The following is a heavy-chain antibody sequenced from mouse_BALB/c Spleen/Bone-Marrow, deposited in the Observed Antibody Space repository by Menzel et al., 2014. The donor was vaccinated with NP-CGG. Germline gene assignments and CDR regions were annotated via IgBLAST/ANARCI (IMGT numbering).Heavy chain of an antibody. J-gene: IGHJ1*01. D-gene: IGHD2-4*01. CDR1: GFTFXDYY. CDR2: SRNKANGYTT. V-gene: IGHV7-3*02. CDR3: ARDINYDIYWYFDV. Sequence: EVHLVESGGGLAQPGGSLRLSCATSGFTFXDYYMSWVRQPPGKALEWLGFSRNKANGYTTEYSASVKGLFTISRDNSQIILYLQMNTLRAEDSATYYCARDINYDIYWYFDVWGAGTTVTVSS.